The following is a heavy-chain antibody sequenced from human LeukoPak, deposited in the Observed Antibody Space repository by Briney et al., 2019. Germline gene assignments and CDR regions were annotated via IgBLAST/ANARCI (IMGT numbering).Heavy chain of an antibody. V-gene: IGHV3-74*01. CDR3: ARAVTYFYGSVTYDWFDP. CDR1: GFTFSSYW. D-gene: IGHD3-10*01. J-gene: IGHJ5*02. CDR2: IKSDGST. Sequence: LAGGSLRLSCAASGFTFSSYWMHWVRQTPGKGLVWVSRIKSDGSTIYADSVKGRFTISRDNARNTLYLQMNSLRVEDTAMHYCARAVTYFYGSVTYDWFDPWGQGTLVTVSS.